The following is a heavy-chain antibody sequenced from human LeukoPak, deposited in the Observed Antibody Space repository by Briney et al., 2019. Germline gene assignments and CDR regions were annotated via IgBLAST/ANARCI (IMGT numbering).Heavy chain of an antibody. D-gene: IGHD6-6*01. CDR3: ARDSSSSLTFDY. J-gene: IGHJ4*02. Sequence: GGSLRLSCAASGFTFSSYAMHWVRQAPGKGLEWVAVISYDGSNKYYADSVKGRFTISRDNSKNTLYLQMNSLRAEDTAVYYCARDSSSSLTFDYWGQGTLVTVSS. V-gene: IGHV3-30*04. CDR1: GFTFSSYA. CDR2: ISYDGSNK.